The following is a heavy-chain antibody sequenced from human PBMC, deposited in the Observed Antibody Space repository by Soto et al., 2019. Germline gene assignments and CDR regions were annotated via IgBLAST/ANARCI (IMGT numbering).Heavy chain of an antibody. D-gene: IGHD3-16*01. J-gene: IGHJ3*02. CDR3: ARDFLGRDAFDT. V-gene: IGHV1-8*01. Sequence: ASVKVSCKASGYTFTSYDINWVRQATGQGLEWMGWMNPNSGNTGYAQKFQGRVTMTRNTSISTAYMELSGLRSEDTAVYYCARDFLGRDAFDTWGQGTMVTVSS. CDR1: GYTFTSYD. CDR2: MNPNSGNT.